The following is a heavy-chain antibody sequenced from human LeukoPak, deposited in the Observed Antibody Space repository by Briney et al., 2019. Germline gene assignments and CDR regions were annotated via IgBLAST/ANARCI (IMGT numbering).Heavy chain of an antibody. D-gene: IGHD2-15*01. Sequence: PGGSLRLSCAASGFTFSSYAMSWVRQAPGKGLEWVSAISGSGDSTYYADSVKGRFTISRDNSKNTLYLQMNSLRAEDTAVYYCAKGEKGSPLGYYYMHVWGKGTTVTVSS. CDR2: ISGSGDST. J-gene: IGHJ6*03. CDR3: AKGEKGSPLGYYYMHV. CDR1: GFTFSSYA. V-gene: IGHV3-23*01.